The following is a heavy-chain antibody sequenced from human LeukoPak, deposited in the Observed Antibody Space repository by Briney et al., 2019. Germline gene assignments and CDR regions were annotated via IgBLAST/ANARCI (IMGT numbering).Heavy chain of an antibody. V-gene: IGHV3-33*06. D-gene: IGHD5-18*01. Sequence: GRSLTPSCAASGFTFSRYGMHWVRQAPGKGLEWVAVVWDNGINKFYADSVKGRFTISRDNSKHTLSLHMNSLRAEDAAVYYCVKEPAPYSLGDAWGKGTTVTVSS. CDR1: GFTFSRYG. J-gene: IGHJ6*04. CDR3: VKEPAPYSLGDA. CDR2: VWDNGINK.